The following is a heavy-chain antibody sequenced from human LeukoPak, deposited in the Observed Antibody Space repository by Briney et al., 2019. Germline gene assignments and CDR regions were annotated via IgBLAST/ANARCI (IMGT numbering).Heavy chain of an antibody. D-gene: IGHD3-22*01. Sequence: ASVKVSCKASGYTVTSYYMHWVRQAPGQGLEWMGWISAYNGNTNYAQKLQGRVTMTTDTSTSTAYMELRSLRSDDTAAYYCARAGYYDSSGYYHGHWFDPWGQGTLVTVSS. J-gene: IGHJ5*02. V-gene: IGHV1-18*04. CDR2: ISAYNGNT. CDR3: ARAGYYDSSGYYHGHWFDP. CDR1: GYTVTSYY.